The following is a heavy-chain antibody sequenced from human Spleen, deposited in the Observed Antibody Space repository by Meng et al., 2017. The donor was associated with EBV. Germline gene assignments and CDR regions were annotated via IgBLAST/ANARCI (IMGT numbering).Heavy chain of an antibody. CDR1: GFTFSHYG. D-gene: IGHD6-19*01. CDR3: AKDLSDNWLVGGHFDY. J-gene: IGHJ4*02. V-gene: IGHV3-30*18. CDR2: ISYDGSHK. Sequence: QVKRVESGGGVVQPERSLILACDVSGFTFSHYGMHWGRQAPGKGLEWVAVISYDGSHKYYADSVRGRFTISRDNSKNTLYLQINSLRAEDTAVYYCAKDLSDNWLVGGHFDYWGQGTLVTVSS.